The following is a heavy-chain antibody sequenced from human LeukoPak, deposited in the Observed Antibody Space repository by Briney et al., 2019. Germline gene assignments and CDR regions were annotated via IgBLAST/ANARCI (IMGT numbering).Heavy chain of an antibody. V-gene: IGHV3-7*01. D-gene: IGHD4-23*01. CDR3: ASERGYSTFDY. Sequence: GGSLRLSCAASAFIFSYYWMSWVRQAPGKGLEWVANIKEDGSEINYVDYLKGRFTISRDTAKNSLYLQMNSLRVDDTAVYYCASERGYSTFDYWGQGTLVTVSS. CDR1: AFIFSYYW. CDR2: IKEDGSEI. J-gene: IGHJ4*02.